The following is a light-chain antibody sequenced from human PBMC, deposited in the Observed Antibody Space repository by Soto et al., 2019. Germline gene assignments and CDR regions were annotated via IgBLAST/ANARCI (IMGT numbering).Light chain of an antibody. Sequence: DIKMTQSPSILSASVGDRVTITCRASQSINKLLAWYQQKPAKAPNLLVSDASSLQSGVPSRFSGSGSGTEFTLTISGLQPQDFATYYCQQYDSLWTFGQGTKVEI. CDR3: QQYDSLWT. CDR2: DAS. CDR1: QSINKL. J-gene: IGKJ1*01. V-gene: IGKV1-5*01.